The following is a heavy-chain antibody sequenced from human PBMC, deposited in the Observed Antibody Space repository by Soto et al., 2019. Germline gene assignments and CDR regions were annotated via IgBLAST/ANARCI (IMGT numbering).Heavy chain of an antibody. CDR3: ATVWCGESQH. D-gene: IGHD3-10*01. Sequence: QLQLQESGPGLVKPSETLSLTCTVSGGSISSSSYYWGWIRKPPGKGLEWIGSIYYSGSTYYNPTLKSRVTISADTSKNQFSLKLSSVTAADTAVYYCATVWCGESQHCGQGTLVTVSS. V-gene: IGHV4-39*01. CDR1: GGSISSSSYY. J-gene: IGHJ1*01. CDR2: IYYSGST.